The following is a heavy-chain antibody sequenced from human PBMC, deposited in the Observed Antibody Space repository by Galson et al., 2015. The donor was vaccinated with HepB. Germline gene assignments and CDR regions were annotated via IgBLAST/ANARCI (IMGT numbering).Heavy chain of an antibody. J-gene: IGHJ3*02. V-gene: IGHV1-18*04. Sequence: SVKVSCKASGYTFTSYGISWVRQAPGQGLEWMGWISAYNGNTNYAQKLQGRVTMTTDTSTSTAYMELRSLRSDDTAVYYCARDRVSGSYFGAFDIWGQGTMVTVSS. CDR3: ARDRVSGSYFGAFDI. D-gene: IGHD1-26*01. CDR1: GYTFTSYG. CDR2: ISAYNGNT.